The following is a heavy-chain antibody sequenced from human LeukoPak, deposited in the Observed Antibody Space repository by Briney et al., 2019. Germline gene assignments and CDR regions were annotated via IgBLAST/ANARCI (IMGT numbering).Heavy chain of an antibody. V-gene: IGHV3-30*04. J-gene: IGHJ4*02. CDR3: ARDLKPYYYDSSGYPISY. D-gene: IGHD3-22*01. CDR2: ISYDESDK. CDR1: GFTFSSYA. Sequence: RAGGSLRLSCAASGFTFSSYAIHWVRQAPGKGLEWVAVISYDESDKYYAASVKGRFTISRDDSKDTLYLQMNSLRAEDTAVYYCARDLKPYYYDSSGYPISYWGQGTLVTVSS.